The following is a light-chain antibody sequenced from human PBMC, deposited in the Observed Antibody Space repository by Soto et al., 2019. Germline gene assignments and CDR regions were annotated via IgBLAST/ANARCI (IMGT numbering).Light chain of an antibody. CDR1: SSDVGGYNY. V-gene: IGLV2-14*01. CDR3: SSYTSSSTQV. Sequence: QSALTKPASVSGSPGQSITISCTGTSSDVGGYNYVSWYQQYPGKVPKLMIYEVSNRPSGVSNRFSGSKSGNTASLTISGLQTEDEADYYCSSYTSSSTQVFGGGTKVTVL. CDR2: EVS. J-gene: IGLJ3*02.